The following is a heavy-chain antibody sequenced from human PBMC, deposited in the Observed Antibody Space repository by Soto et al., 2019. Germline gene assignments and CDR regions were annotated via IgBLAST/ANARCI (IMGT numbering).Heavy chain of an antibody. CDR2: ISGSGGST. CDR3: AKDKLTTGSYYAPYYYYGMDV. Sequence: GGSLRLSCAASGFTFSSYAMSWVRQAPGKGLEWVSAISGSGGSTYYADSVKGRFTISRDNSKNTLYLQMNSLRAEDTAVYYCAKDKLTTGSYYAPYYYYGMDVSGQGTTVTVSS. J-gene: IGHJ6*02. V-gene: IGHV3-23*01. CDR1: GFTFSSYA. D-gene: IGHD1-26*01.